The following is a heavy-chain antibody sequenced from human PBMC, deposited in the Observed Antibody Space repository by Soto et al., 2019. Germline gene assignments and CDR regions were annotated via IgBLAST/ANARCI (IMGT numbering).Heavy chain of an antibody. D-gene: IGHD2-15*01. CDR1: GFTFSSYG. Sequence: PGGSLRLSCAASGFTFSSYGMHWVRQAPGKGLEWVAVISYDGSNKYYADSVKGRFTISRDNSKNTLYLQMNSLRAEDTAVYYCAKAAIVVVVAATHEGELFDYWGQGTLVTVSS. CDR3: AKAAIVVVVAATHEGELFDY. CDR2: ISYDGSNK. J-gene: IGHJ4*02. V-gene: IGHV3-30*18.